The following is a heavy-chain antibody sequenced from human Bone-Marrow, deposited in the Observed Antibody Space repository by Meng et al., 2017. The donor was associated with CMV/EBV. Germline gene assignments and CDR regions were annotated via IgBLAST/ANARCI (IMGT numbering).Heavy chain of an antibody. CDR3: ARVVPAASGMDV. CDR1: GFTFSSYS. CDR2: ISSSSSYI. Sequence: GESLKISCAASGFTFSSYSMNWVRQAPGKGLEWVSSISSSSSYIYYADSVKGRFTISRDNAKNSLYLQMNSLRAEDTAVYYCARVVPAASGMDVWGQGDTVNGAS. V-gene: IGHV3-21*01. J-gene: IGHJ6*01. D-gene: IGHD2-2*01.